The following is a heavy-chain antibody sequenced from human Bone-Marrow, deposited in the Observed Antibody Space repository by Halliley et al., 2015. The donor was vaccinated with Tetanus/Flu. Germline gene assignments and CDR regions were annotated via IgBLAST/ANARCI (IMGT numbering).Heavy chain of an antibody. CDR2: VHYSGVT. J-gene: IGHJ4*02. V-gene: IGHV4-30-4*01. Sequence: TLSLTCAVSGGSINTPGYFWSWIRQSPGRGLQWVGYVHYSGVTYYHPALKSRLLISLDTSDNQFSLRLTSVTAADTAVYYCARGRTFGGDVVVFDYWGQGSLVSVSS. CDR3: ARGRTFGGDVVVFDY. CDR1: GGSINTPGYF. D-gene: IGHD3-16*02.